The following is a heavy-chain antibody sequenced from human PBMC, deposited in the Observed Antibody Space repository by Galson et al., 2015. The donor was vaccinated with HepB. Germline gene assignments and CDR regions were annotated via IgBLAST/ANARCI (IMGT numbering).Heavy chain of an antibody. CDR2: IYYSGST. CDR3: AGHVLVGANNWFDP. D-gene: IGHD1-26*01. J-gene: IGHJ5*02. CDR1: GGSISSYY. Sequence: SETLSLTCTVSGGSISSYYWSWIRQPPGKGLEWIGYIYYSGSTNYNPSLKSRVTISVDTSKNQFSLKLSSVTAADTAVYYCAGHVLVGANNWFDPWGQGTLVTVSS. V-gene: IGHV4-59*08.